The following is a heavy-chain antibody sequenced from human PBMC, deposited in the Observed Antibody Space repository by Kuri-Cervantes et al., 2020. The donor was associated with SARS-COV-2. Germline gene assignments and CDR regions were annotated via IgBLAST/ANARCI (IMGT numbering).Heavy chain of an antibody. CDR1: GGTFSSYA. CDR3: ASGPWQYCSSTSCYRGDDAFDI. J-gene: IGHJ3*02. CDR2: IIPIFGTA. Sequence: SVKVSCKASGGTFSSYAISWARQAPGQGLEWMGRIIPIFGTANYAQKFQGRVTITADESTSTAYMELSSLRSEDTTVYYCASGPWQYCSSTSCYRGDDAFDIWGQGTMVTVSS. V-gene: IGHV1-69*13. D-gene: IGHD2-2*01.